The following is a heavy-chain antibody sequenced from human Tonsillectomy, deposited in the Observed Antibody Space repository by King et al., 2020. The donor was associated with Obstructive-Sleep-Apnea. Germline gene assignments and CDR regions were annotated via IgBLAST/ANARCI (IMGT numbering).Heavy chain of an antibody. V-gene: IGHV4-31*03. CDR1: XGSISTGXYY. D-gene: IGHD4-11*01. J-gene: IGHJ1*01. CDR3: AXCSEYSSYDAH. CDR2: ISYXGST. Sequence: QLQESGPGLVKPSQTLSLXCXVXXGSISTGXYYWGWFRQHPGKGLEWIXYISYXGSTYXSPSLKSRVXISAEASKKQFSLRVNYVTAADTAVYYCAXCSEYSSYDAHWGXGSLVTVSS.